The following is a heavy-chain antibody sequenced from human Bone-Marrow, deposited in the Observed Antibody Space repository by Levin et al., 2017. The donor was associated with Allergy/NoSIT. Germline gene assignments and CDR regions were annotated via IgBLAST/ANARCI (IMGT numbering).Heavy chain of an antibody. CDR3: TSPKANCSSTSCYAIGFDP. CDR2: IRSKANSYAT. Sequence: GGSLRLSCAASGFTFSGSAMHWVRQASGKGLEWVGRIRSKANSYATAYAASVKGRFTISRDDSKNTAYLQMNSLKTEDTAVYYCTSPKANCSSTSCYAIGFDPWGQGTLVTVSS. D-gene: IGHD2-2*01. V-gene: IGHV3-73*01. J-gene: IGHJ5*02. CDR1: GFTFSGSA.